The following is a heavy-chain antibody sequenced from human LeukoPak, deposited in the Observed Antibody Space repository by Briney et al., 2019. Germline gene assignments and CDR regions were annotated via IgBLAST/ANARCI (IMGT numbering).Heavy chain of an antibody. Sequence: SETLSLTCTVSGGSISGYYWSWIRQPPGKGLEWIGYIYYSGSTNYNPSLKSRVTMSVDTSKNQFSLKLSSVTAADTAVYYCASSYCGGDCYSATQFDYWGQGTLVTVSS. CDR2: IYYSGST. J-gene: IGHJ4*02. CDR3: ASSYCGGDCYSATQFDY. V-gene: IGHV4-59*12. D-gene: IGHD2-21*02. CDR1: GGSISGYY.